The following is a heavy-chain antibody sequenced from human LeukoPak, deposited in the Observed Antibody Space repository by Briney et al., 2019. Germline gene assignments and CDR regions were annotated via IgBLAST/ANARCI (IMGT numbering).Heavy chain of an antibody. J-gene: IGHJ4*02. V-gene: IGHV3-74*01. Sequence: GGSLRLSCAASGFTFSNYWMHWVRQAPGKGLVWVSRINTDGSRITYADSVKGRFTISRDNAMNTVYLQMNSLRAEDTAVYYCARGGELLLWFGELFGYWGQGTLVTVSS. CDR3: ARGGELLLWFGELFGY. D-gene: IGHD3-10*01. CDR1: GFTFSNYW. CDR2: INTDGSRI.